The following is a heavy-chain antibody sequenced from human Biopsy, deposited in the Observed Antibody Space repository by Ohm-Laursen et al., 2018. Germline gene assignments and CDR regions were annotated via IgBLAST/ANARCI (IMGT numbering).Heavy chain of an antibody. V-gene: IGHV4-38-2*01. Sequence: GTLSLTCAVSGYSVTNDYYWGWIRQPPGKGLEWIGNIYYDGITYYNPSLKSRVPMSVDTSKNQFSLRLTSVTAADTAVYYCARVAGGYAYYYGMDVWGQGTTVIVSS. CDR1: GYSVTNDYY. D-gene: IGHD5-12*01. CDR2: IYYDGIT. J-gene: IGHJ6*02. CDR3: ARVAGGYAYYYGMDV.